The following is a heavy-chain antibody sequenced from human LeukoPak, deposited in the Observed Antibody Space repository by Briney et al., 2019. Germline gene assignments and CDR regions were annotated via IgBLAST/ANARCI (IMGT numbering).Heavy chain of an antibody. D-gene: IGHD3-10*01. CDR3: ARTDYYGSGSPIVDFDP. J-gene: IGHJ5*02. CDR1: GFTFSDYY. Sequence: GGSLRLSCAASGFTFSDYYMNWVRQAPGKGLEWVSSISSSSTIYYADSVKGRFTISRDNAKNSLYLQMHSLRAEDTAVYYCARTDYYGSGSPIVDFDPWGQGTLVTVSS. V-gene: IGHV3-69-1*01. CDR2: ISSSSTI.